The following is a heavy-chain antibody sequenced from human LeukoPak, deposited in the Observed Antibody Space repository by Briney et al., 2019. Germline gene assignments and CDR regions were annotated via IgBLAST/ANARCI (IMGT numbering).Heavy chain of an antibody. CDR3: ARDQGEKYQLLSG. J-gene: IGHJ4*02. Sequence: SVKVSCKASGGTFSSYAISWVRQAPGQGLEWMGRIVPIFGTANYAQKFQGRVTITADKSTSTAYMELSSLRSEDTAVYYCARDQGEKYQLLSGWGQGTLVTVSS. CDR2: IVPIFGTA. D-gene: IGHD2-2*01. CDR1: GGTFSSYA. V-gene: IGHV1-69*06.